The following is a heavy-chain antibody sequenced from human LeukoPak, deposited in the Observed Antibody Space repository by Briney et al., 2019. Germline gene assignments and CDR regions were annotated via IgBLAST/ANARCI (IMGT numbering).Heavy chain of an antibody. Sequence: PETLSLTCTVSGDSISSTYYWGWIRQPPGKGLEWIGNIYHDGSTDYKSSLKSRVTISRNTSKKQSSQTLTSLTATDTAVYFCATSVGSLLQPEEAFDLWGQGTMITVSS. CDR3: ATSVGSLLQPEEAFDL. D-gene: IGHD1-14*01. CDR1: GDSISSTYY. CDR2: IYHDGST. J-gene: IGHJ3*01. V-gene: IGHV4-38-2*02.